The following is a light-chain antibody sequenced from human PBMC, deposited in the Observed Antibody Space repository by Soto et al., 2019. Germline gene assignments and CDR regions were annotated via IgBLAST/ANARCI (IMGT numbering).Light chain of an antibody. V-gene: IGKV1-27*01. J-gene: IGKJ1*01. Sequence: DIQMTQSPSSLSASVGDRVTITCGASQGIANYLSWYQHKPGKVPNLLIYAASTLQSGVPSRFSGGGSGTDFTLTISSLQPEDVATYYCQKYNSAPRTFGQGTKVDIK. CDR2: AAS. CDR1: QGIANY. CDR3: QKYNSAPRT.